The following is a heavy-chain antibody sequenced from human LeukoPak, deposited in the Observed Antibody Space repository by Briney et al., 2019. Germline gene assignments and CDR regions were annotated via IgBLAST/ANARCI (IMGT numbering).Heavy chain of an antibody. CDR3: ARGTDDFWSGYRDLDY. D-gene: IGHD3-3*01. V-gene: IGHV4-34*01. Sequence: SETLSLTCTVSGGSISSYYWSWIRQPPGKGLEWIGEINHSGSTNYNPSLKSRVTISVDTSKNQFSLKLSSVTAADTAVYYCARGTDDFWSGYRDLDYWGQGTLVTVSS. J-gene: IGHJ4*02. CDR1: GGSISSYY. CDR2: INHSGST.